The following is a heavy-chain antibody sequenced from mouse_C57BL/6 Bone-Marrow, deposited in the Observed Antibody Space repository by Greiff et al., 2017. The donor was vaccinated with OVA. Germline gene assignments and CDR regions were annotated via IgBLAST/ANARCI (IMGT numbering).Heavy chain of an antibody. D-gene: IGHD2-1*01. CDR1: GYTFTSYW. CDR3: ARHGNSWFAY. CDR2: IDPSDSYT. Sequence: VQLQQPGAELVKPGASVKLSCKASGYTFTSYWMQWVKPRPGQGLEWIGEIDPSDSYTNYNQKFKGKATLTVDTSSSTAYMQLSSLTAEDAAVYYCARHGNSWFAYWGQGTLVTVSA. V-gene: IGHV1-50*01. J-gene: IGHJ3*01.